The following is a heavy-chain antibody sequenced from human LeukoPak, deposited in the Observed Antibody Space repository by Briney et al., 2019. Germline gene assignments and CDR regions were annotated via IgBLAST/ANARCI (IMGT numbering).Heavy chain of an antibody. D-gene: IGHD3-10*01. CDR3: ARGSGSGYYGMDV. V-gene: IGHV3-66*01. Sequence: GGSLRLSCAASGFTVSSNYMSWVRQAPGKGLEWVSVIYSGGSTYYADSVKGRFTISRDNSKNTLYLQMNSLRAEDTAVYYCARGSGSGYYGMDVWGQGTTVTVSS. CDR2: IYSGGST. J-gene: IGHJ6*02. CDR1: GFTVSSNY.